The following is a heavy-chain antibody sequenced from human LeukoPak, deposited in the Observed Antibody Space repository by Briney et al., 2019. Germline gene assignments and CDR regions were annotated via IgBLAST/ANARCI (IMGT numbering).Heavy chain of an antibody. CDR2: IYYSGST. V-gene: IGHV4-39*01. Sequence: PSETLSLTCTVSGGSISGSSYYWGWIRQPPGKGLEWIGSIYYSGSTYYNPSLKSRVTISVDTSKNQFSLKLSSVTAADTAVYYCARRDYYDSSGYHLLDYWDQGTLVTVSS. D-gene: IGHD3-22*01. CDR3: ARRDYYDSSGYHLLDY. J-gene: IGHJ4*02. CDR1: GGSISGSSYY.